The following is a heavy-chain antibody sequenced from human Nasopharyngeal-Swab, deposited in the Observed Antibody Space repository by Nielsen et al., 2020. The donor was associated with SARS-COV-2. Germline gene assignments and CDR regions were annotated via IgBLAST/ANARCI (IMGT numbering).Heavy chain of an antibody. J-gene: IGHJ6*03. CDR1: GFTFSDYY. Sequence: GESLKISCAASGFTFSDYYMSWIRQAPGKGLEWVSYISSSSSYTNYADSVKGRFTISRDNAKNSLYLQMNSLRAEDTAVYYYARNPRIAVAGRGTDDYYYMDVWGKGTTVTVSS. D-gene: IGHD6-19*01. CDR2: ISSSSSYT. V-gene: IGHV3-11*06. CDR3: ARNPRIAVAGRGTDDYYYMDV.